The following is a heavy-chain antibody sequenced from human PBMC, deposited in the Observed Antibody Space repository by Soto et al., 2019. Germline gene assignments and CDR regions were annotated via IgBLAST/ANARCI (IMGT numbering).Heavy chain of an antibody. CDR3: ARDPYYYDSSGYSTEDPDAFDI. Sequence: GVSLRLSSPVSAFTFSSYGMHWVRQAPGKEQEGEAVICYDVSNKYYADSVKGRFTISRDNSKNTLYLQMNSLRAEDTAVYYCARDPYYYDSSGYSTEDPDAFDIWGQGTMVTVSS. CDR1: AFTFSSYG. V-gene: IGHV3-33*01. D-gene: IGHD3-22*01. J-gene: IGHJ3*02. CDR2: ICYDVSNK.